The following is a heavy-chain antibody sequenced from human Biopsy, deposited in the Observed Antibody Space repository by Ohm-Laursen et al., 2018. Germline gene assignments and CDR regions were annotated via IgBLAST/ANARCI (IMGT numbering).Heavy chain of an antibody. D-gene: IGHD3-10*01. J-gene: IGHJ5*01. V-gene: IGHV3-30*03. CDR1: GFTFTSYA. Sequence: SLRLSCAASGFTFTSYAMHWVRQAPGKGLEWVAVISYDGSGEYYADPLQGRFIISRDNPKNTVDLQMNSLRAADTAIYFCATELLPPGVGGPWLDSWGQGTPVTVSS. CDR2: ISYDGSGE. CDR3: ATELLPPGVGGPWLDS.